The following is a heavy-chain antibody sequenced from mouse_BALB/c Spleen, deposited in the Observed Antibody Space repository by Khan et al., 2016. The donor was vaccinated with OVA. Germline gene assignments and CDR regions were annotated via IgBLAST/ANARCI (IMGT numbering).Heavy chain of an antibody. CDR1: GDSITSGY. V-gene: IGHV3-8*02. CDR2: IIYTGYT. J-gene: IGHJ3*01. CDR3: ARATYRYAFVY. D-gene: IGHD2-12*01. Sequence: VQLQQSGPSLVKPSQTLSLTCSVTGDSITSGYWNWIRKFPGNKLEYMGYIIYTGYTYYNPSLKSRISITRHTSKNQYYLQLSSVTDEDTATYYCARATYRYAFVYWGQGTLVTVSA.